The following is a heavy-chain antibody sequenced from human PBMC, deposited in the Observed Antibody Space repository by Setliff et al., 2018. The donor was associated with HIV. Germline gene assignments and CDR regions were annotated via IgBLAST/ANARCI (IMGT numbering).Heavy chain of an antibody. CDR1: GGSISSFSYY. D-gene: IGHD3-10*01. CDR3: ARLAIYGSD. V-gene: IGHV4-61*05. Sequence: ASETLSLTCTVSGGSISSFSYYWAWIRQSPGKGLEWIGYIHSSGSTNYNPSLKSRVTMSVDTSKNQFSLKVNSVTAADTAVYFCARLAIYGSDWGQGTTVTVSS. CDR2: IHSSGST. J-gene: IGHJ6*02.